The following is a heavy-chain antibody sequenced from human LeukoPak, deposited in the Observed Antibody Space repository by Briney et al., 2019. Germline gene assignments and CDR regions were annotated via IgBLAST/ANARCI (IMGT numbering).Heavy chain of an antibody. V-gene: IGHV1-18*01. CDR2: ISAYNGNT. D-gene: IGHD3-10*01. J-gene: IGHJ5*02. CDR3: ARDHRIWFGELTFDP. Sequence: ASVKVSCKASGYTFTSYGISWVRQAPGQGLEWMGWISAYNGNTNYAQKLQGRVTMTTDTSTSTAYMELRSLRSDDTAVYYCARDHRIWFGELTFDPWGQGTLVTVSS. CDR1: GYTFTSYG.